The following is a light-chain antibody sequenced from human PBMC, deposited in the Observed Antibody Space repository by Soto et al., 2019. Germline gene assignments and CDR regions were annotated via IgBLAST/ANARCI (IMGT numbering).Light chain of an antibody. CDR1: QSICLA. Sequence: EIELTQSPATLSLSPGGRAPLGCNASQSICLAIPCDQHKPGQAPRLLVLDALLRAAGLPARLRGSGSGADFTLSISSLRPEGFAVYYCQQRTVRHPWTFGQGTKVDIK. V-gene: IGKV3-11*01. CDR3: QQRTVRHPWT. CDR2: DAL. J-gene: IGKJ1*01.